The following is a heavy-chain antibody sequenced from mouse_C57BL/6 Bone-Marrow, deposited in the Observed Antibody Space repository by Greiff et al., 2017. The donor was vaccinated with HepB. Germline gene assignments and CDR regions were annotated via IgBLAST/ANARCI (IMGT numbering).Heavy chain of an antibody. CDR1: GYTFTSYW. Sequence: VQLQQPGAELVKPGASVKLSCKASGYTFTSYWMQWVKQRPGLGLEWIGEIDPSDSYTNYNQKFKGKATLTVDTSSSTAYMQLSSLTSEDSAVYYCASGITTDFDYWGQGTTLTVSS. V-gene: IGHV1-50*01. CDR3: ASGITTDFDY. J-gene: IGHJ2*01. D-gene: IGHD2-4*01. CDR2: IDPSDSYT.